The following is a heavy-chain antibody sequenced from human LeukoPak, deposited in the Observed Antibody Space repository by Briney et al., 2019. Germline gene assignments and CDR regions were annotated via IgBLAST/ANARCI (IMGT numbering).Heavy chain of an antibody. J-gene: IGHJ3*02. CDR3: AARFRADAFDI. D-gene: IGHD2-21*01. CDR2: IYTSGST. V-gene: IGHV4-4*07. Sequence: PSETLSLTCTVSGVSISSYYWSWIRQPAGKGLEWIGRIYTSGSTNYNPSLKSRVTMSVDTSKSQFSLKLSSVTAADTAVYYCAARFRADAFDIWGQGTMVTVSS. CDR1: GVSISSYY.